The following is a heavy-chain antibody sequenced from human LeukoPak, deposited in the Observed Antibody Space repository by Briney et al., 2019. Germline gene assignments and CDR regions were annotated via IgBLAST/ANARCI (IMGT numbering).Heavy chain of an antibody. J-gene: IGHJ3*02. CDR2: INTDGSST. CDR3: AREYRVVVTSGAFDI. Sequence: VGSLRLSCAASGFTFSSKWMHWVRQVPGKGLVWVSRINTDGSSTNYADSVKGRFTISRDNAKNTLYLQMNSLRAEDTAVYYCAREYRVVVTSGAFDIWGQGTMVTVSS. V-gene: IGHV3-74*01. D-gene: IGHD3-22*01. CDR1: GFTFSSKW.